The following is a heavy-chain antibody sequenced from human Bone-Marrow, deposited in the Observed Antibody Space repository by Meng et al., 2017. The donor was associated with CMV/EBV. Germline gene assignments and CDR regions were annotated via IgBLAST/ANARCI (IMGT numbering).Heavy chain of an antibody. CDR2: MNPNSGNT. Sequence: SVKVSCKASGYTFTSYDINWVRQATGQGLEWMGWMNPNSGNTGYAQKFQGRVTMTRNTSISTAYMELSSLRSEDTAVYYCARCPVDGATGYYYYYGMDVWGQGTTVTVSS. V-gene: IGHV1-8*01. D-gene: IGHD4-23*01. CDR3: ARCPVDGATGYYYYYGMDV. J-gene: IGHJ6*02. CDR1: GYTFTSYD.